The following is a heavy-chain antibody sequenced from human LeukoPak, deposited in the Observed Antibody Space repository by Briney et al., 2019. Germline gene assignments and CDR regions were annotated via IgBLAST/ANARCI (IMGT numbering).Heavy chain of an antibody. Sequence: KTSETLSLTCTVSGGSIGSSSYYWSWVRQHPGKGLEWIGYIYYSGGTYYNPSLKSRVTISVDTSKNQFSLKLSSVTAADTAVYYCARESSSSRDYYYYGMDVWGQGTTVTVSS. CDR1: GGSIGSSSYY. CDR3: ARESSSSRDYYYYGMDV. CDR2: IYYSGGT. J-gene: IGHJ6*02. D-gene: IGHD6-6*01. V-gene: IGHV4-31*03.